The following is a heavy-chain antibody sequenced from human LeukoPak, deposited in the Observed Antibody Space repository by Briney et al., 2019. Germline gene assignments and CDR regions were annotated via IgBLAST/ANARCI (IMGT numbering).Heavy chain of an antibody. V-gene: IGHV3-30*02. D-gene: IGHD3-10*02. J-gene: IGHJ6*04. CDR2: VRYDGSKK. CDR3: AELGITMIGGV. CDR1: RFTFSNYG. Sequence: PGGSLRLSCATSRFTFSNYGMHWVRQAPGKGLEWVAFVRYDGSKKNYADSVKGRFTISRDNTKNSLYLQMNSLRAEDTAVYYCAELGITMIGGVWGKGTTVTISS.